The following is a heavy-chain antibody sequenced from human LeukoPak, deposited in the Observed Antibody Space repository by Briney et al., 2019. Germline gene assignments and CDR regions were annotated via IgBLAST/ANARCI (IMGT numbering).Heavy chain of an antibody. CDR2: IYYSGST. Sequence: SETLSLTCAVSGGSISSSSHYWGWIRQPPGKGLEWIGSIYYSGSTYYNPSLKSRVTISVDTSKNQFSLKLSSVTAADTAVYYCARDVSNPWGQGTMVTVSS. J-gene: IGHJ3*01. CDR1: GGSISSSSHY. CDR3: ARDVSNP. V-gene: IGHV4-39*01.